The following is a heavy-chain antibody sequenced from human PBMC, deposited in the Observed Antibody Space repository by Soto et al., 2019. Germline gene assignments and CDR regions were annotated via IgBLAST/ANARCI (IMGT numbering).Heavy chain of an antibody. V-gene: IGHV1-18*01. Sequence: QVQLVQSGAEVKKPGASVKVSCKASGYTFTSYGISWVRQAPGQGLEWMGWIIAYKGNTNYAQKLQGRVTMTTDTATSKAYMELRSLRSDDTAVYYCARESGIVATNGYYYGMDVWGQGTTVTVSS. CDR1: GYTFTSYG. CDR2: IIAYKGNT. CDR3: ARESGIVATNGYYYGMDV. D-gene: IGHD5-12*01. J-gene: IGHJ6*02.